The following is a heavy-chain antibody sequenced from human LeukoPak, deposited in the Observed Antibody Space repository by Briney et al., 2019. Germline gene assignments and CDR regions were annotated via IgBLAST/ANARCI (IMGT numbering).Heavy chain of an antibody. D-gene: IGHD3-9*01. CDR3: GRGPELERYFDWVPKPYYFDY. Sequence: ASVKVSCKASGSTFTSYGISWVRQAPGQGLEWMGWISAYNGNTNYAQKLQGRVTMTTDTSTSTAYMELRSLRSDDTAGYYCGRGPELERYFDWVPKPYYFDYWGQGTLVTVSS. V-gene: IGHV1-18*04. CDR2: ISAYNGNT. J-gene: IGHJ4*02. CDR1: GSTFTSYG.